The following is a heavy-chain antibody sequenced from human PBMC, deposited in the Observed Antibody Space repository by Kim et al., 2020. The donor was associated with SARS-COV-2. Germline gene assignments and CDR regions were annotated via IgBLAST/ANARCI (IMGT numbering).Heavy chain of an antibody. Sequence: GGSLRLSCVASGFTFSIYGMHWVRQAPGKAPEWVAVIWYDGSNEEYADSEKGRFTISRDNSMNTLYLQMDSLRAEDTATYYCARKGSTKQYYGMDVWGQGTAVSVTS. CDR3: ARKGSTKQYYGMDV. J-gene: IGHJ6*02. V-gene: IGHV3-33*03. CDR1: GFTFSIYG. CDR2: IWYDGSNE.